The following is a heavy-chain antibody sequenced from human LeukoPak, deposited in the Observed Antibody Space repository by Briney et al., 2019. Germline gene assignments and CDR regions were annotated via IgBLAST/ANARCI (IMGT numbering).Heavy chain of an antibody. Sequence: SETLSLTCAVYGGSFSGYYWSWIRQPPGKGLEWIGEINHSGSTNYNPSLKSRVTISVDTSKNQFSLKLSSVTAADTAVYYCARGQGYSYGYEWFDPWGQGTLVTVSS. J-gene: IGHJ5*02. D-gene: IGHD5-18*01. CDR3: ARGQGYSYGYEWFDP. V-gene: IGHV4-34*01. CDR2: INHSGST. CDR1: GGSFSGYY.